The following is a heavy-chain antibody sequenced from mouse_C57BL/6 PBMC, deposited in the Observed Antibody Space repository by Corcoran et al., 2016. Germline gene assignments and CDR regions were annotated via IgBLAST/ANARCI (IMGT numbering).Heavy chain of an antibody. Sequence: DVQLQESGPGLVKPSQSLSLTCSVTGYSITSGYYWNWIRHFPGNKLEWMGYISYDGSNNYNPSLKNRISITRDTSKNQFFLKLNSVTTEDTATYYCARKAYYINYVFYYFDYWGQGTTLTVSS. CDR3: ARKAYYINYVFYYFDY. V-gene: IGHV3-6*01. CDR2: ISYDGSN. J-gene: IGHJ2*01. CDR1: GYSITSGYY. D-gene: IGHD2-5*01.